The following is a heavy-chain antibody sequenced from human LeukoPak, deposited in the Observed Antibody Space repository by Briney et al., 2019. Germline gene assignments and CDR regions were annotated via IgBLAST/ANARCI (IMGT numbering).Heavy chain of an antibody. D-gene: IGHD6-19*01. CDR1: GYTFTSYG. Sequence: ASVKVSCKASGYTFTSYGISWVRQAPGQGREWMGWISAYNGNTNYAQKLQGRVTMTTDTSTSTAYMELRSLRSDDTAVYYCARALTSIAVAGTNDYWGQGTLVTVSS. CDR2: ISAYNGNT. CDR3: ARALTSIAVAGTNDY. J-gene: IGHJ4*02. V-gene: IGHV1-18*01.